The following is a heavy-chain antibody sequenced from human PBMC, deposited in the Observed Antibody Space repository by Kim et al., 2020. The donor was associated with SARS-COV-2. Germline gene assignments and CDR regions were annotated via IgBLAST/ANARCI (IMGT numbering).Heavy chain of an antibody. J-gene: IGHJ6*02. V-gene: IGHV3-48*04. D-gene: IGHD2-2*01. CDR2: ISSSSSTI. Sequence: GGSLRLSCAASGFTFSSYSMNWVRQAPGKGLEWVSYISSSSSTIYYADSVKGRFTISRDNAKNSLYLQMNSLRAEDMAVYYCASQEDRYCSSTSCYEYYYYGMDVWGQGTTVTVSS. CDR3: ASQEDRYCSSTSCYEYYYYGMDV. CDR1: GFTFSSYS.